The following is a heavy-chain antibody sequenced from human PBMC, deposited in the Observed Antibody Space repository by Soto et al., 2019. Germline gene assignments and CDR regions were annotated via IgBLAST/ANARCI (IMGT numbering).Heavy chain of an antibody. D-gene: IGHD1-1*01. V-gene: IGHV3-23*01. CDR2: ISGSGSNT. Sequence: PXGCLRLSCQAAGLTVTSQSMSRVRQAPGKGLEWVSGISGSGSNTYYADSVKGRFTISKDNSRNTLFLQMNSLRAEDTAVYYCATGVESIYWYFDLWGRGTLVTVSS. CDR3: ATGVESIYWYFDL. CDR1: GLTVTSQS. J-gene: IGHJ2*01.